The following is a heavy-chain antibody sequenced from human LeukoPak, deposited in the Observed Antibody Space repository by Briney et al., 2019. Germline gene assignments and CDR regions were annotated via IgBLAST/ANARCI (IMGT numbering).Heavy chain of an antibody. D-gene: IGHD1-1*01. Sequence: GGSLRLSCAASTFTFSSYAMSWVRQAPGKGLEWVSVISGSGGSTYYADSVKGRLTISRDNSKNTLYLQMNSLRAEDTAVYYCAKEMLVQLERGFNWFDPWGQGTLVTVSS. V-gene: IGHV3-23*01. CDR1: TFTFSSYA. J-gene: IGHJ5*02. CDR3: AKEMLVQLERGFNWFDP. CDR2: ISGSGGST.